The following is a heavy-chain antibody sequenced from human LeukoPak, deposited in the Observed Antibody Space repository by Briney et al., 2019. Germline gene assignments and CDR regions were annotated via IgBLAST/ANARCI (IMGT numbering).Heavy chain of an antibody. CDR1: SGSFSGYY. CDR2: INHSGST. J-gene: IGHJ1*01. D-gene: IGHD2-15*01. V-gene: IGHV4-34*01. Sequence: SETLSLTCAVYSGSFSGYYWSWIRQPPGKGLEWIGEINHSGSTNYNPSLKSRVTISVDTSKNQFSLKLSSVTAADTAVYYCARGYCSGGSCGAGEYFQHWGQGTLVTVSS. CDR3: ARGYCSGGSCGAGEYFQH.